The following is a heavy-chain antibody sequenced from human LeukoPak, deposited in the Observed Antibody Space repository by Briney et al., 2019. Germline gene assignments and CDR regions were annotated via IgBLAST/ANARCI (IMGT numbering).Heavy chain of an antibody. Sequence: ASVKVSCKASGYTFTCYYVHWVRQAPGQGLEWMGWINPISGGTNYAQKLQGRVTMTRDTSISTAYMELSRLRSDDTAVYYCARNLVRGNYGMFDYWGQGTLVTVSS. J-gene: IGHJ4*02. V-gene: IGHV1-2*02. D-gene: IGHD1-26*01. CDR3: ARNLVRGNYGMFDY. CDR1: GYTFTCYY. CDR2: INPISGGT.